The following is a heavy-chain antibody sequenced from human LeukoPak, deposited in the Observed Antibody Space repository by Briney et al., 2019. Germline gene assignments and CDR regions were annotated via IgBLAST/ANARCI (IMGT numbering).Heavy chain of an antibody. V-gene: IGHV3-23*01. Sequence: GGSLRLSCAASGFTFSSHGLSWVRQAPGKGLEWVSTVSGSGYNTYYADSVKGRFTISRDNSANTLYLQMNSLRAEDTALYYCAKHSGSYFIYYVDSWGQGTLVSVSS. CDR3: AKHSGSYFIYYVDS. CDR2: VSGSGYNT. CDR1: GFTFSSHG. J-gene: IGHJ4*02. D-gene: IGHD1-26*01.